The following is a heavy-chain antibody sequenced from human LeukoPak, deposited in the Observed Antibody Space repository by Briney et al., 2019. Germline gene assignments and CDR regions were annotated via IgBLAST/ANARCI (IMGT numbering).Heavy chain of an antibody. CDR3: ARGLAVAGLGY. CDR2: ISAYNGNT. V-gene: IGHV1-18*01. CDR1: GYXFTTYG. D-gene: IGHD6-19*01. J-gene: IGHJ4*02. Sequence: ASVKVSCKTSGYXFTTYGMSWVRQAPGQGLEWMGWISAYNGNTNYAQKLQGRVTMTTDTSTSTAYMELRSLRSDDTAVYYCARGLAVAGLGYWGQGTLVTVSS.